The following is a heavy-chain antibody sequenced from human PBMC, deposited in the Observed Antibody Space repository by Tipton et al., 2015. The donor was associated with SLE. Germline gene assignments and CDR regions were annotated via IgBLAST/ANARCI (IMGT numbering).Heavy chain of an antibody. D-gene: IGHD1-1*01. CDR2: INPGGGST. J-gene: IGHJ4*01. CDR3: XRRAEXSNSPGXY. V-gene: IGHV1-46*01. CDR1: GYTFTGYN. Sequence: QLVQSGAEVKKPGASVKVSCKASGYTFTGYNMXWXRQAPGQGLXGMGMINPGGGSTTYAQKFRXXVTMTRDTYTSTVHMELSSLRSDDTAVYYXXRRAEXSNSPGXYWGXGTLVTDSS.